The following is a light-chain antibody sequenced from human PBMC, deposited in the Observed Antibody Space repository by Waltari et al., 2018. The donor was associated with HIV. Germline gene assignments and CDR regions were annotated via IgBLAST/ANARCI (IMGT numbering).Light chain of an antibody. V-gene: IGLV3-21*02. CDR3: QVWDMTSDHFV. J-gene: IGLJ1*01. CDR1: NLGHKS. Sequence: SYILTQPPSVSVAPGQTARVTCGGYNLGHKSANWYRQKLGQTPVLVVYDDVERPSGMSDRISGSNSGNTATLFISRADVGDEAEYYCQVWDMTSDHFVFGPGTTVTVL. CDR2: DDV.